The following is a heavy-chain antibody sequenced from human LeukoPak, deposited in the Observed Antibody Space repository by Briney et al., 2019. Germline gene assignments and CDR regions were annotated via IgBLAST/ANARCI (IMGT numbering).Heavy chain of an antibody. D-gene: IGHD6-19*01. CDR3: ARVNSIAVAGTNWFDP. J-gene: IGHJ5*02. V-gene: IGHV5-51*01. Sequence: GESLQISCKGSGYSFTSYWIGWVRQMPGKGLEWMGIIYPGDSDTRYSPSFQGQVTISADKSISTAYLQWSSLKASDTAMYYCARVNSIAVAGTNWFDPWGQGTLVTVSS. CDR1: GYSFTSYW. CDR2: IYPGDSDT.